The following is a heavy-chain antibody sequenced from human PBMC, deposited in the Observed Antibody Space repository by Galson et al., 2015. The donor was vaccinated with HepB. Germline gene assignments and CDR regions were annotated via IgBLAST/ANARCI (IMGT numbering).Heavy chain of an antibody. CDR2: IWYDGSNK. D-gene: IGHD3-10*01. CDR3: ARDPIWFGESPLDY. Sequence: SLRLSCAASGFTFSSYGMHWVRQAPGKGLEWVAVIWYDGSNKYYADSVKGRFTISRDNSKNTLYLQMNSLRAGDTAVYYCARDPIWFGESPLDYWGQGTLVTVSS. J-gene: IGHJ4*02. CDR1: GFTFSSYG. V-gene: IGHV3-33*01.